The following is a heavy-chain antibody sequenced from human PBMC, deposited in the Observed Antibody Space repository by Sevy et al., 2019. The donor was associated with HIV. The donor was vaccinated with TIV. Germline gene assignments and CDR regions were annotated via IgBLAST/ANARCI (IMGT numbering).Heavy chain of an antibody. CDR1: GGTFSSYT. CDR2: ITPVLGTT. Sequence: ASVKVSCKASGGTFSSYTVSWVRQAPGQGLEWMGGITPVLGTTNYAHKFQGRVTITADESTSTVYMEMSRLKSEDTAVYYCARWSISIDYWGQGTLVTVSS. V-gene: IGHV1-69*13. J-gene: IGHJ4*02. CDR3: ARWSISIDY.